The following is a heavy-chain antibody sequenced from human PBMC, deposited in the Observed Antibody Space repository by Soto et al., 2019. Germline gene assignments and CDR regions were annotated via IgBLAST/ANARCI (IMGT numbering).Heavy chain of an antibody. CDR2: ISAYNGNT. CDR3: ARGGGCSSTSCYLPYYYYMDV. Sequence: QVQLVQSGAEVKKPGASVKVSCKASGYTFTSYGISWVRQAPGQGLEWMGWISAYNGNTNYAQKLQGRVTLTTDTSTSTAYMELRSLRSDDTVVYYCARGGGCSSTSCYLPYYYYMDVWGKGTTVTVSS. V-gene: IGHV1-18*01. D-gene: IGHD2-2*01. CDR1: GYTFTSYG. J-gene: IGHJ6*03.